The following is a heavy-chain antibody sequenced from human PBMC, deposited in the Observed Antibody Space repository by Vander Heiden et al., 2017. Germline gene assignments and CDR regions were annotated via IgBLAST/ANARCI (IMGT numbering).Heavy chain of an antibody. D-gene: IGHD2-8*02. Sequence: QVQLQESGPGLVRPSGTLSLTCAVSGGSISSSNWWSWVRQPPGKGLEWIGESYHSGGTKYNPSLKSRVTISVDKSKSQFSLRLSSVTAADTAVYYCARDASGYNTGSLWWGQGTLVIVSS. CDR3: ARDASGYNTGSLW. J-gene: IGHJ4*02. CDR2: SYHSGGT. V-gene: IGHV4-4*02. CDR1: GGSISSSNW.